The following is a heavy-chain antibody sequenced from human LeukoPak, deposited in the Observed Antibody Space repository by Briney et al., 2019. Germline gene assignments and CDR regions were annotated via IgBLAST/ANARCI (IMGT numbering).Heavy chain of an antibody. J-gene: IGHJ4*02. CDR3: ARYSGSFSSSFDS. Sequence: GESLKISCKVSGYSFTNNCLGWWRQMPGKGLEWMGIIFPSDSDTRYSPSFQGQVTISSDKSISTAYLQWGSLKASDTAMYYCARYSGSFSSSFDSLGQATMVTVSS. CDR1: GYSFTNNC. D-gene: IGHD1-26*01. V-gene: IGHV5-51*01. CDR2: IFPSDSDT.